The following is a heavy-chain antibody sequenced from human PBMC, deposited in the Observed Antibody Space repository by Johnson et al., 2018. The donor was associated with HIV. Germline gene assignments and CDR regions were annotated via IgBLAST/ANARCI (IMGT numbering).Heavy chain of an antibody. D-gene: IGHD2-15*01. J-gene: IGHJ3*01. CDR1: GFTFSRFG. CDR2: IRYDGSDK. V-gene: IGHV3-30*02. CDR3: AKEDCSAIVCSDDGFHL. Sequence: VQLVESGGGVVQPGGSLRLSCVASGFTFSRFGMHWVRQATGKGLEWVAFIRYDGSDKYYADSVKGRFTVSRDSSKTTLFLQMKSLRPEDTAVYFWAKEDCSAIVCSDDGFHLWGQGTMVTLSS.